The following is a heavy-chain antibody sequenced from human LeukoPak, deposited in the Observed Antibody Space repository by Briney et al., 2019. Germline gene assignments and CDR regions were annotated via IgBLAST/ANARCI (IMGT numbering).Heavy chain of an antibody. V-gene: IGHV1-46*01. CDR1: GYTFPSYF. J-gene: IGHJ6*02. Sequence: GASVKVSCKASGYTFPSYFMHWVRQAPGQGLEWMGIINPTGGSTIYAQKFQGRVTMTEDTSTDTAYMELSSLRSEDTAVYYCATGQWLETNYYYYGMDVWGQGTTVTVSS. CDR3: ATGQWLETNYYYYGMDV. D-gene: IGHD6-19*01. CDR2: INPTGGST.